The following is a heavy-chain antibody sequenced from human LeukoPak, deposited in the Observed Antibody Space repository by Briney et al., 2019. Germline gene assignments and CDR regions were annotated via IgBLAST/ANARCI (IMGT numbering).Heavy chain of an antibody. D-gene: IGHD2-15*01. CDR2: ISYDGSNK. J-gene: IGHJ6*03. V-gene: IGHV3-30*18. Sequence: PGRSLRLSCAASGFTFSSYGMHWVRQAPGKGLEWVAVISYDGSNKYYADSVKGRFTISRDNSKNTLYLQMNSLRAEDTAVYYCAKQGGGSTIYYMDVWGKGTTVTVSS. CDR3: AKQGGGSTIYYMDV. CDR1: GFTFSSYG.